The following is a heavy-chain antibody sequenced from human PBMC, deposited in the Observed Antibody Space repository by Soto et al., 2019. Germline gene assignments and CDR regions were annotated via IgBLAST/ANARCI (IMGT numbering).Heavy chain of an antibody. V-gene: IGHV1-3*01. CDR2: INAGNGNT. CDR3: ARGNRYDSSGSLDY. CDR1: GFTFSSYA. Sequence: VQLVESGGGLVKPGGSLRLSCAASGFTFSSYAMHWVRQAPGQRLEWMGWINAGNGNTKYSQKFQGRVTITRDTSASTAYMELSSLRSEDTAVYYCARGNRYDSSGSLDYWGQGTLVTVSS. J-gene: IGHJ4*02. D-gene: IGHD3-22*01.